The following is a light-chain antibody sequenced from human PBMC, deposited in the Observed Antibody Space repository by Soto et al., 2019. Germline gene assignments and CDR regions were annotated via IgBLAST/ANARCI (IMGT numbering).Light chain of an antibody. Sequence: QSALTQPPSASGSPGQSLTISCTGTSTHVGNYNYVSWYQQHPGNAPKLMISDVNRRPSGVPDRFSGSKSGNTASLTVSGLQAEDEADYYCSSYAGSNNWVFGGGTKLTVL. CDR2: DVN. CDR3: SSYAGSNNWV. V-gene: IGLV2-8*01. CDR1: STHVGNYNY. J-gene: IGLJ3*02.